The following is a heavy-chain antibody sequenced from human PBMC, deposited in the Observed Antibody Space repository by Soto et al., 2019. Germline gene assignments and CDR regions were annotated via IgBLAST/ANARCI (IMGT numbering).Heavy chain of an antibody. J-gene: IGHJ5*02. CDR1: GFSLSTSGVG. CDR2: IYWDDDR. V-gene: IGHV2-5*02. Sequence: SGPTLVNPTQTLTLTCTFSGFSLSTSGVGVGWIRQPPGKALEWLALIYWDDDRRYSPSLKSRLTITKDTSKNQVVLTMTNMDPVDTATYYCAPLGIAAATQLGFDPWGQGTLVTVSS. CDR3: APLGIAAATQLGFDP. D-gene: IGHD6-13*01.